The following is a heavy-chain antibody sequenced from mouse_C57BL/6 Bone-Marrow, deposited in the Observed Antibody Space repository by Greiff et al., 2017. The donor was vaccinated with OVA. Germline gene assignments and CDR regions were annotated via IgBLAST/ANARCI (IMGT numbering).Heavy chain of an antibody. D-gene: IGHD1-1*01. CDR3: ARGYGSSY. CDR2: ISYDGSN. CDR1: GYSITSGYY. V-gene: IGHV3-6*01. Sequence: EVQLQESGPGLVKPSQSLSLTCSVTGYSITSGYYWNWIRQFPGNKLEWMGYISYDGSNNYNPSLKNRISITRDTSKNQVFLKLNSVTTEDTATYYCARGYGSSYWGQGTTLTVSS. J-gene: IGHJ2*01.